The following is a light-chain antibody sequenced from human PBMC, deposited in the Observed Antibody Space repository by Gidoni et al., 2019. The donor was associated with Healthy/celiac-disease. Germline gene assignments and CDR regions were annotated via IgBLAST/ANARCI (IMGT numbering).Light chain of an antibody. CDR3: QQSYSTPPT. J-gene: IGKJ4*01. CDR2: AAS. CDR1: QSISSY. V-gene: IGKV1-39*01. Sequence: DIQMSQSPSSLAASVGDRVTITCRASQSISSYVNWYQQKPGKAPKLLIYAASSLQSGVPSRFSGRGAGKDFTLTISSLQPEDFATYYCQQSYSTPPTFGGGTKVEIK.